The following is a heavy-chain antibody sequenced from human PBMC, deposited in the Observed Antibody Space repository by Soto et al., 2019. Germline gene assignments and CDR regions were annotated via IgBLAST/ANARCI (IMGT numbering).Heavy chain of an antibody. V-gene: IGHV4-39*01. Sequence: QLQLQESGTGLVKPSETLSLTYTVSGGSISSRSYYWGWIRQPPGKGLEWIGSMHHSGTNDYTPSRKSGVPISVATSKNQFSLKLSSVTAADTAVYYCARQTTVFAPGCFDNWGQGTLVTVSS. CDR1: GGSISSRSYY. D-gene: IGHD4-17*01. J-gene: IGHJ4*02. CDR3: ARQTTVFAPGCFDN. CDR2: MHHSGTN.